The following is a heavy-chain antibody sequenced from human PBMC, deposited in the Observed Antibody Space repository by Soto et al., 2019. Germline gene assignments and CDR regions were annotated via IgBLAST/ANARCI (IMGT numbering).Heavy chain of an antibody. J-gene: IGHJ3*02. Sequence: GGSLRLSCAASGFTFSSYDMHWVRQATGKGLEWVSAIGTAGDTYYPGSVKGRFTISRENAKNSLYLQMNSLRAGDTAVYYCARDLDGGVPAAFAFDIWGQGTMVTVSS. CDR1: GFTFSSYD. V-gene: IGHV3-13*01. CDR2: IGTAGDT. CDR3: ARDLDGGVPAAFAFDI. D-gene: IGHD2-2*01.